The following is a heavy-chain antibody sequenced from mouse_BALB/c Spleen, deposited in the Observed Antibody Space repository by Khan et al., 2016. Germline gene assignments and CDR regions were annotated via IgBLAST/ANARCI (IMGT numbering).Heavy chain of an antibody. CDR3: ARSDGHYVYFDV. V-gene: IGHV5-4*02. Sequence: EVERVEAGGGLVKPGGSLKLSCAASGFTFSDYYMYWVRQTPEKRLEWVATISDGGAYTYYPDSVKGRFTISRDNAKNNLYLQMSSLKSEDTAMXFCARSDGHYVYFDVWGSGTTVPVSS. CDR2: ISDGGAYT. J-gene: IGHJ1*01. D-gene: IGHD2-3*01. CDR1: GFTFSDYY.